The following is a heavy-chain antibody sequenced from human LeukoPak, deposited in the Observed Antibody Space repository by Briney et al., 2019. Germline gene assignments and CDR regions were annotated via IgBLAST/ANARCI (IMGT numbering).Heavy chain of an antibody. CDR3: AKGTSPFQYYYMDV. CDR2: ISGRFGRT. J-gene: IGHJ6*03. Sequence: GGSLRLSCAASGFIFSRHGMNWVRQAPGKGLEWVSGISGRFGRTYYADSVKGRFAISRDNSKNTMVLQMNSLRAEDTAVYYCAKGTSPFQYYYMDVWGKGTTVTVSS. V-gene: IGHV3-23*01. D-gene: IGHD1-1*01. CDR1: GFIFSRHG.